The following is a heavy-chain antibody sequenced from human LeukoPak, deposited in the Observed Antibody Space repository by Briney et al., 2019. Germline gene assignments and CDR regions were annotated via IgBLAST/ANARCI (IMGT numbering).Heavy chain of an antibody. CDR3: ARTIVPAAGADFDY. CDR2: IYPGDSDT. Sequence: GESLKISCKGSGYSFPSYWIGWVRQMPGKGLELMGIIYPGDSDTRYSPSFRGQVTISADKSISTAYLQWSSLKASDTAMYYCARTIVPAAGADFDYWGQGTLVTVSS. J-gene: IGHJ4*02. CDR1: GYSFPSYW. D-gene: IGHD2-2*01. V-gene: IGHV5-51*01.